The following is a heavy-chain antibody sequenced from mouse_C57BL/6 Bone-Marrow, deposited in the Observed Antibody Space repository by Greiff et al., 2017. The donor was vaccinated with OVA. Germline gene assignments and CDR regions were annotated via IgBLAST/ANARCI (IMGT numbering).Heavy chain of an antibody. CDR3: ARQGVYYDYAWFAY. D-gene: IGHD2-4*01. J-gene: IGHJ3*01. V-gene: IGHV5-12*01. CDR2: ISNGGGST. CDR1: GFTFSDYY. Sequence: EVQLVESGGGLVQPGGSLKLSCAASGFTFSDYYMYWVRQTPEKRLEWVAYISNGGGSTYYPDTVKGRFTISRDNAKNTLYLQMSRLKSEDTAMYYCARQGVYYDYAWFAYWGQGTLVTVSA.